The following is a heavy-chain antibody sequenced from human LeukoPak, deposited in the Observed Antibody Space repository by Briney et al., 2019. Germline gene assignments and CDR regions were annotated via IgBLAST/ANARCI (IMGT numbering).Heavy chain of an antibody. CDR1: GFTFGDYD. CDR2: ITRSGSTK. D-gene: IGHD4/OR15-4a*01. Sequence: GGSLRLSCAASGFTFGDYDMTWVRRAPGKGLEWVSYITRSGSTKHYADSVKGRFTVSRDDVDYSVYLQMNSLRAEDTAVYYCARVADYGSFDYWGQGTLVTVSS. CDR3: ARVADYGSFDY. V-gene: IGHV3-11*01. J-gene: IGHJ4*02.